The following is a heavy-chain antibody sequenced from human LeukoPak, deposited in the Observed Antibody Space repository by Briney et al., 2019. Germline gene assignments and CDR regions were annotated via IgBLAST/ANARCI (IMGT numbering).Heavy chain of an antibody. CDR1: GYTFTVYY. D-gene: IGHD3-3*01. Sequence: GASVKVSCKASGYTFTVYYMHWVPQAPGQGLEWMGWINPNSGGTNYAQKFQGRVTMTRDTSISTAYMELSRLRSDDTAVYYCARDSAIFGVVTMDVWGKGTTVTVSS. CDR3: ARDSAIFGVVTMDV. V-gene: IGHV1-2*02. CDR2: INPNSGGT. J-gene: IGHJ6*04.